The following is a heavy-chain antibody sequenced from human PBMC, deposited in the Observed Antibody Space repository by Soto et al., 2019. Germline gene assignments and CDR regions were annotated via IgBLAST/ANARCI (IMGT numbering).Heavy chain of an antibody. CDR2: IRSKAYGGTT. V-gene: IGHV3-49*04. D-gene: IGHD3-9*01. J-gene: IGHJ3*02. Sequence: GSLRLSCTASGFTFGDYAMSWVRQAPGKGLEWVGFIRSKAYGGTTEYAASVKGRFTISRDDSKSIAYLQMNSLKTEDTAVYYCTSHLYYDILTGYPLDAFDIWGQGTMVTVSS. CDR1: GFTFGDYA. CDR3: TSHLYYDILTGYPLDAFDI.